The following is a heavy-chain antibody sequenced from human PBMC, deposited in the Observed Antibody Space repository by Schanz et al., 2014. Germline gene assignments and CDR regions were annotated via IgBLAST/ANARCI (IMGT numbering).Heavy chain of an antibody. CDR3: ARGASRDYFAMDV. Sequence: EVQLVESGGGLAQPGGSLRLSCAASGFSFSTYAMNWVRQAPGKGLEWVSLISGRGDSTHYADSVKGRFTISRDNSRKTLSLQMNSLRAEDTAVYYCARGASRDYFAMDVWGQGTTVTVSS. V-gene: IGHV3-23*04. CDR2: ISGRGDST. J-gene: IGHJ6*02. CDR1: GFSFSTYA.